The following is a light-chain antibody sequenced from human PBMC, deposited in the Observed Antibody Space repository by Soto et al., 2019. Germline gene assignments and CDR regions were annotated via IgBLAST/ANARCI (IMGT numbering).Light chain of an antibody. CDR2: DVS. CDR1: SSNVGGYNY. CDR3: SSYTSSSTS. Sequence: QSALTQPASVSGSPGQSITISCTGTSSNVGGYNYVSWYQQHPGEAPKLMIYDVSNRPSGVSNRFSGSKSGNTASLTISGLQAEDEADYYCSSYTSSSTSFGTGTKVTV. J-gene: IGLJ1*01. V-gene: IGLV2-14*01.